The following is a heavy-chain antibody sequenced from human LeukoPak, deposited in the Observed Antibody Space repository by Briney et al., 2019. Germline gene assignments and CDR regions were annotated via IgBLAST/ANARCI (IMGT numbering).Heavy chain of an antibody. CDR1: GYTFTSYY. CDR3: ARGFFSIVGAAAPDY. Sequence: ASVKVSCKASGYTFTSYYMHWVRQAPGQGLEWMGIINPSGGSTSYAQKFQGRVTMTRNMSTSTVYMELSSLRSEDTAVYYCARGFFSIVGAAAPDYWGQGTLVTVSS. D-gene: IGHD1-26*01. CDR2: INPSGGST. V-gene: IGHV1-46*01. J-gene: IGHJ4*02.